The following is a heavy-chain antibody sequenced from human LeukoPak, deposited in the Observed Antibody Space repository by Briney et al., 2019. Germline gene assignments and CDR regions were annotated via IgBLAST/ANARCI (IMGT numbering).Heavy chain of an antibody. CDR2: ISSSGSTI. Sequence: PGGSLRLSCAASGFTFSSYEMNWVRQAPGKGLEWVSYISSSGSTIYYADSVKGRFTISRDNAKNSLYLQMNSLRAEDTAVYYCARVGWSSSGWYDYYYGMDVWGKGPTVTVSS. V-gene: IGHV3-48*03. J-gene: IGHJ6*04. CDR1: GFTFSSYE. D-gene: IGHD6-19*01. CDR3: ARVGWSSSGWYDYYYGMDV.